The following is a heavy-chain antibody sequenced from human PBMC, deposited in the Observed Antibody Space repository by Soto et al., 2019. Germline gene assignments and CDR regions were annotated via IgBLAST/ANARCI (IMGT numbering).Heavy chain of an antibody. CDR3: ARGYPSGWYRCFDT. J-gene: IGHJ5*02. CDR2: INHSGST. CDR1: GGSFSGYY. D-gene: IGHD6-19*01. V-gene: IGHV4-34*01. Sequence: NPSETLSLTCAVYGGSFSGYYRSWIRQPPGKGLEWIGEINHSGSTNYNPSLKSRVTISVDTSKNQFSLKLSSVTAADTAVYYCARGYPSGWYRCFDTWGQGTLVTVSS.